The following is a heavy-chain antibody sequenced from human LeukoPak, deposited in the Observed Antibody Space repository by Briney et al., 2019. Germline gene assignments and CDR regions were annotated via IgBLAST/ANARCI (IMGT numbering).Heavy chain of an antibody. J-gene: IGHJ6*03. V-gene: IGHV4-59*01. Sequence: SETLSLTCTVSGGSISIYYWSWIRQPPGKGLEWIGYIYYSGSTNYNPSLKSRVTISVDTPKNQFSLKLSSVTAADTTVYYYARGVAVPAATPSFWDYYYYMDVWGKGTTVTVSS. CDR2: IYYSGST. D-gene: IGHD2-2*02. CDR1: GGSISIYY. CDR3: ARGVAVPAATPSFWDYYYYMDV.